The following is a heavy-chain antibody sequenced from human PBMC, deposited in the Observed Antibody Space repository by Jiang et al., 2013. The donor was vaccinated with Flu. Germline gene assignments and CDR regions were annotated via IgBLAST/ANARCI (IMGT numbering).Heavy chain of an antibody. CDR3: ARHFGVAAAGTYKPYYYYGMDV. CDR2: FYYSGST. J-gene: IGHJ6*02. CDR1: GGSLSNSIYY. D-gene: IGHD6-13*01. Sequence: SLNCTVSGGSLSNSIYYWGWIRRPPGKGLEWIGSFYYSGSTFYNPSLKSRVTISEDTSKNQFSLKLSSVTAADTAVYYCARHFGVAAAGTYKPYYYYGMDVWGQGTTVTVSS. V-gene: IGHV4-39*01.